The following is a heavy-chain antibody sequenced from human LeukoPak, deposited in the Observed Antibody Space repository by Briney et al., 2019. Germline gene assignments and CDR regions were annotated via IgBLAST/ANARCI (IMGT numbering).Heavy chain of an antibody. V-gene: IGHV4-59*01. J-gene: IGHJ6*03. D-gene: IGHD3-10*01. CDR2: IYSSGST. Sequence: PSETLSLTCNDSGGSIRGYYWSWIQQPPGKGLEWIGYIYSSGSTNYNPSLKSRVTMSVDTSKNQFSLKVSSVTAADTAVYYCARVFDSGSQAYFYYMDVWGKGTTVTISS. CDR3: ARVFDSGSQAYFYYMDV. CDR1: GGSIRGYY.